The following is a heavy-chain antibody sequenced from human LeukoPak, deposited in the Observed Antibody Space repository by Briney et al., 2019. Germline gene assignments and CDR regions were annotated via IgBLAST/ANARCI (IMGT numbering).Heavy chain of an antibody. J-gene: IGHJ4*02. Sequence: SETLSLTCTVSGYFISSGYYWAWIRQPPGKGLEWIGSIYHGGTTYYNPSLKSRVTISVDTSKNQFSLKLNSVTAADTAVYYCARHGSGSGSPFDYWGQGTLVTVSS. V-gene: IGHV4-38-2*02. D-gene: IGHD3-22*01. CDR1: GYFISSGYY. CDR3: ARHGSGSGSPFDY. CDR2: IYHGGTT.